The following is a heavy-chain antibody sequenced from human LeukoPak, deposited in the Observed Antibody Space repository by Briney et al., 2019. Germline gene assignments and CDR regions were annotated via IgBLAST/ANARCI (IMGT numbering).Heavy chain of an antibody. CDR2: IYYSGST. J-gene: IGHJ5*02. CDR3: ARGGRYRYCSSTSCYVWFDP. CDR1: GVSISSYY. Sequence: SETLSLTCTVSGVSISSYYWSWIRQPPGKGLEWIGYIYYSGSTNYNPSLKSRVTISVDTSKNQFSLKLSSVTAADTAVYYCARGGRYRYCSSTSCYVWFDPWGQGTLVTVSS. V-gene: IGHV4-59*01. D-gene: IGHD2-2*01.